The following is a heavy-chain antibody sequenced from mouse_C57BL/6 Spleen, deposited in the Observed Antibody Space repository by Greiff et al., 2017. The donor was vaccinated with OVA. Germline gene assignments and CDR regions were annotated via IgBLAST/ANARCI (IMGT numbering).Heavy chain of an antibody. Sequence: VKLMESGPELVKPGASVKISCKASGYAFSSSWMNWVKQRPGQGLEWIGLIYPGDGDTNYNGKFKGKATLTADKSSSTAYMQLSSLTSEDSAVYFCAKSTSYYAMDYWGQGTSVTVSS. CDR3: AKSTSYYAMDY. CDR2: IYPGDGDT. V-gene: IGHV1-82*01. D-gene: IGHD2-1*01. J-gene: IGHJ4*01. CDR1: GYAFSSSW.